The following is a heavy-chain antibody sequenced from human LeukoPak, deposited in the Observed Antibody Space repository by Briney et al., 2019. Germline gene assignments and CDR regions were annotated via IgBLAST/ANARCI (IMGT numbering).Heavy chain of an antibody. CDR2: ISPSGGST. Sequence: ASVKVSCEASRFTLTRDYIRVGRHAPGQGLEWMGMISPSGGSTSYPQKFQGRVTMTTDTSTTTSTVYMELSSLRSEDTAVYFCARDIVGGTYYFDYWGQGTLVTVSS. J-gene: IGHJ4*02. D-gene: IGHD1-26*01. V-gene: IGHV1-46*03. CDR1: RFTLTRDY. CDR3: ARDIVGGTYYFDY.